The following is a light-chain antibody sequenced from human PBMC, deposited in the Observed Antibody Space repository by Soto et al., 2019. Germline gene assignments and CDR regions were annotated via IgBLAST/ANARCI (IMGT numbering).Light chain of an antibody. CDR2: EVS. CDR3: SSYTSSSTLPYV. CDR1: ISDVGGYNY. J-gene: IGLJ1*01. Sequence: QCLLTQPPSASGSRGQSVAISCTGTISDVGGYNYVSWYQQHPGKAPKLMIYEVSNRPSGVSNRFSGSKSGNTASLTISGLQAEEEADYYCSSYTSSSTLPYVFGTGTKVTVL. V-gene: IGLV2-14*01.